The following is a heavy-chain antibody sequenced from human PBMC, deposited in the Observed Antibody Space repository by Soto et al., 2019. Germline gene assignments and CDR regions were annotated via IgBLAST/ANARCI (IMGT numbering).Heavy chain of an antibody. CDR3: ARVRTYSRYVPHYFDY. D-gene: IGHD4-4*01. CDR2: IYYSGST. CDR1: GGSVSSGSYY. V-gene: IGHV4-61*01. Sequence: SETLSLTCTVSGGSVSSGSYYWSWIRQPPGKGLEWIGYIYYSGSTNYNPSLKSRVTISVDTSKNQFSLKLSSVTAADTAVYYCARVRTYSRYVPHYFDYWGQGTLVTVSS. J-gene: IGHJ4*02.